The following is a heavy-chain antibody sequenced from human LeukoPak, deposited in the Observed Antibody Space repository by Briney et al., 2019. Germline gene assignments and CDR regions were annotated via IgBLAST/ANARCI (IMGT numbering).Heavy chain of an antibody. Sequence: GGSLRLSCAASGFTFSSYWMSWVRQAPGKGLEWVANIKQDGSEKYYVGSVKGRFAISRDNAKNSLYLQMNSLRDEDTAVYYCARDRNRDFNRPWGQGTLVTVSS. CDR3: ARDRNRDFNRP. CDR2: IKQDGSEK. J-gene: IGHJ5*02. V-gene: IGHV3-7*01. D-gene: IGHD2/OR15-2a*01. CDR1: GFTFSSYW.